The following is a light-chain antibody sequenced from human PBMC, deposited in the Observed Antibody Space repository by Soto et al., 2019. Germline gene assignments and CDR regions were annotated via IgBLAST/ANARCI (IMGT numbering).Light chain of an antibody. CDR2: AAS. V-gene: IGKV1-39*01. J-gene: IGKJ1*01. Sequence: IHVTQSPASLSASVGDRVSITCRASQSISSYLNWYQQKPGKVPKLLIYAASSLQSGVPSRFSGSGSGTDFTLTISSLQPEDFATYYCQQSYSTPRTFGQGTKVDI. CDR1: QSISSY. CDR3: QQSYSTPRT.